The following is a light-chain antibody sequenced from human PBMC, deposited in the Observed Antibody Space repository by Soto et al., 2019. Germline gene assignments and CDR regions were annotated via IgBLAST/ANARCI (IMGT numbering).Light chain of an antibody. CDR1: SSDVGAYDY. CDR2: DVY. V-gene: IGLV2-14*03. Sequence: QSAVTQPASVSGSPGQSITISCTGTSSDVGAYDYVSWYQQHPGKAPKLMIYDVYARPSGVSHRFSGSKSGNTASLTISGLHSDDEADYYCSSYTNTMSYVFGTGTKLTVL. J-gene: IGLJ1*01. CDR3: SSYTNTMSYV.